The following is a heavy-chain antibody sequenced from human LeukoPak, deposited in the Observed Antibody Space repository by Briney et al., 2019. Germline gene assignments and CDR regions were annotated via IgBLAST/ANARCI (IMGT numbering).Heavy chain of an antibody. CDR3: AKDRKRTFYGSGSYYYFDY. V-gene: IGHV3-30*02. Sequence: GGSLGLSVAAPGFPSTTFARPGFGRPPARGWGGGHFFGKEGSNKYYADSVKGRFTISRDNSKNTLYLQMNSLRAEDTAVYYCAKDRKRTFYGSGSYYYFDYWGQGTLVTVSS. D-gene: IGHD3-10*01. CDR2: FGKEGSNK. CDR1: GFPSTTFA. J-gene: IGHJ4*02.